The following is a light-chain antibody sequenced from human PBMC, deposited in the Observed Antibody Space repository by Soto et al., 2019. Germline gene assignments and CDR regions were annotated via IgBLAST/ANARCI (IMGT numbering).Light chain of an antibody. CDR3: SSYTSSSTRV. CDR2: DVS. J-gene: IGLJ1*01. Sequence: QSALTQPASVSGSPGQSITISCTGTSSDVGGYNYVSWYQQNPGKAPKLMIYDVSNRPSGVSNRFSGSKSGNTASLTISGLQAEDEADYYCSSYTSSSTRVFGTGTKVTGL. CDR1: SSDVGGYNY. V-gene: IGLV2-14*01.